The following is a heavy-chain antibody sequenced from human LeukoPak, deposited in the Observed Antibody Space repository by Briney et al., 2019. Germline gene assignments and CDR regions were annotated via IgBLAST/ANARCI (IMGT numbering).Heavy chain of an antibody. Sequence: GESLRLTCVVSEVTFSRHWILWVRLPQATGKEMEANRKQDGSEKYYVDSVKGRFTIYRGNVKNSVDLQMNSLIAADTAVYYCARGFEDSGYSSSAYKYYYYMDVWGKGTTVTVSS. CDR3: ARGFEDSGYSSSAYKYYYYMDV. CDR2: RKQDGSEK. D-gene: IGHD6-6*01. J-gene: IGHJ6*03. V-gene: IGHV3-7*01. CDR1: EVTFSRHW.